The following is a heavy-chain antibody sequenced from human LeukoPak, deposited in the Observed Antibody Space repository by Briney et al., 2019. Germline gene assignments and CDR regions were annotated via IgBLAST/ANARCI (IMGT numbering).Heavy chain of an antibody. CDR3: VRPGTSGTEGLEY. CDR1: GDYISSSSYY. D-gene: IGHD1-26*01. CDR2: VYKNGNS. Sequence: AETLSLNCTVSGDYISSSSYYWGWIRQTPGKGLEWISSVYKNGNSYHSPSLKSRVSISIDTSKNQFSLKVTSVTVADTAVYYCVRPGTSGTEGLEYWGQGTLVTVSS. J-gene: IGHJ4*02. V-gene: IGHV4-39*01.